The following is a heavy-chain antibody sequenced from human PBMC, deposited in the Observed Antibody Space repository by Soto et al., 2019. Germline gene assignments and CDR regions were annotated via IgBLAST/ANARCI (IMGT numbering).Heavy chain of an antibody. Sequence: QAGGSLRLSCAASGFTFDDYTMHWVRQAPGKGLEWVSLISWDGGSTYYADSVKGRFTISRDNSKNSLYLQMNSLRTEDTALYYCAKDGRYYDSSFPGHWGQGTLVTVSS. CDR2: ISWDGGST. CDR3: AKDGRYYDSSFPGH. CDR1: GFTFDDYT. J-gene: IGHJ4*02. D-gene: IGHD3-22*01. V-gene: IGHV3-43*01.